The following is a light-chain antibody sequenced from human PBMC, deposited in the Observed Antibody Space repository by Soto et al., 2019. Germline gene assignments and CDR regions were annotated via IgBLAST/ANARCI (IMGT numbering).Light chain of an antibody. CDR3: VLYMSSGTWV. CDR2: NTN. J-gene: IGLJ3*02. V-gene: IGLV8-61*01. CDR1: SGSVSTSYY. Sequence: QTVVTQEPSFSVSPGRTVTLTCGLSSGSVSTSYYPSWYQQTPGQAPRTLIYNTNTRSSGVPDRFSSSILGNKAALTITGAQADDESDYYCVLYMSSGTWVFGGGTQLTVL.